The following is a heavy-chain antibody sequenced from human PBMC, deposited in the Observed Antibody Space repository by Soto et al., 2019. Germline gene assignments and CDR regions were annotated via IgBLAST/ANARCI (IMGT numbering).Heavy chain of an antibody. CDR3: ARGRSGSYLYYYGMDV. CDR2: IYPGDSDT. D-gene: IGHD3-10*01. Sequence: GESLKISCKGSGYSFTSYWIAWVRQMPGKGLECMGIIYPGDSDTRYSPSFQGQVTISADKSISTAYLQWSSLKASDTAMYYCARGRSGSYLYYYGMDVWGQGTTVTVSS. CDR1: GYSFTSYW. J-gene: IGHJ6*02. V-gene: IGHV5-51*01.